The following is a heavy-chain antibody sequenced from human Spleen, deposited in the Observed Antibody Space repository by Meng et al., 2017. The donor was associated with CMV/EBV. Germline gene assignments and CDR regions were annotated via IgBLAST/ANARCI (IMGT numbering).Heavy chain of an antibody. V-gene: IGHV4-34*01. CDR1: GGAFSGYY. CDR3: ARDASFDY. J-gene: IGHJ4*02. Sequence: GAGPVKPSAHLSLLCLVYGGAFSGYYWSWIRQPPGKGLEGIGEINHRGSTNYHPSLKSRVTISVDTSKNQLSLKLSSVTAADTAVYYCARDASFDYWGQGTLVTVSS. CDR2: INHRGST.